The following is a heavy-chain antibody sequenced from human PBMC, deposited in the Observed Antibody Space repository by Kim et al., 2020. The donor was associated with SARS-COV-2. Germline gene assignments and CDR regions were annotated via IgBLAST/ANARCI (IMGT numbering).Heavy chain of an antibody. Sequence: SETLSLTCTVSGGSISSYYWSWIRQPPVKGLEWIGYIYYSGSTNYNPSLKSRVTISVDTSKNQFSLKLSSVTAADTAVYYCARDNGYYDSSGSSRLYYYYYGMDVWGQGTTVTVSS. CDR3: ARDNGYYDSSGSSRLYYYYYGMDV. V-gene: IGHV4-59*01. CDR2: IYYSGST. D-gene: IGHD3-22*01. CDR1: GGSISSYY. J-gene: IGHJ6*02.